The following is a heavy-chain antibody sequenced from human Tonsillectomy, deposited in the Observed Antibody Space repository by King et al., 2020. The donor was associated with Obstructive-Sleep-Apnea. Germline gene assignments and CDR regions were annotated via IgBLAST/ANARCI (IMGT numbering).Heavy chain of an antibody. Sequence: VQLVESGGGVVQPGRSLRLSCAASGFTFSSYAMHWVRQAPGKGLEWVAFISYDGSNKYYADSVRGRFPISRDNSKNTLYLQMNSLRTEDTAVYYCSRDPGVGATRGAVDIWGQGTMVTVSS. V-gene: IGHV3-30-3*01. CDR3: SRDPGVGATRGAVDI. CDR1: GFTFSSYA. D-gene: IGHD1-26*01. CDR2: ISYDGSNK. J-gene: IGHJ3*02.